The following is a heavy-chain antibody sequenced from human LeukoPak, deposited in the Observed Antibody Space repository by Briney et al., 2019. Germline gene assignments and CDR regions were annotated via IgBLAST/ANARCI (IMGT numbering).Heavy chain of an antibody. CDR2: IYTSGST. Sequence: SETLSLTCTVSGGSISSGSYYWSWIRQPAGKGLKWIGRIYTSGSTNYNPSLKSRVTISVDTSKNQFSLKLSSVTAADTAVYYCAREAYGDYDWYFDLWGRGTLVTVSS. CDR3: AREAYGDYDWYFDL. D-gene: IGHD4-17*01. J-gene: IGHJ2*01. V-gene: IGHV4-61*02. CDR1: GGSISSGSYY.